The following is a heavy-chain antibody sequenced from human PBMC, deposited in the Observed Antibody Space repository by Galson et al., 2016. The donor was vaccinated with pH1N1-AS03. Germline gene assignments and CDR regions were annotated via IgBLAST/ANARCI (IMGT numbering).Heavy chain of an antibody. CDR3: ARHREYQVLSSAMDV. Sequence: QSGAEVKKPGESLQISCKGSGYSFTNHWIAWVRQMPGTGLEWMGFIYPVDSDTRYSPSFQGQVTISADKSVTTAYLQWSSLKASDTAIYYCARHREYQVLSSAMDVWGQGTTVTVSS. CDR1: GYSFTNHW. V-gene: IGHV5-51*01. D-gene: IGHD2-2*01. J-gene: IGHJ6*02. CDR2: IYPVDSDT.